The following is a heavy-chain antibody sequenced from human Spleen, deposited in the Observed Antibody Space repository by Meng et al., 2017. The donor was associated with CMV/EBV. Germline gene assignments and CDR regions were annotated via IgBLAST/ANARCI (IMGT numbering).Heavy chain of an antibody. Sequence: SETLSLTCTVPGDSISRGDYYYNWIRQPPGKGLEWIGYFYYSGSPSYNPSLKSRVTISLDTSKNQFSLKLSSVTAADTAVYYCARGLGASGWYLNYYYYYGMDVWGQGTTVTVSS. CDR2: FYYSGSP. CDR1: GDSISRGDYY. V-gene: IGHV4-30-4*08. CDR3: ARGLGASGWYLNYYYYYGMDV. J-gene: IGHJ6*02. D-gene: IGHD6-19*01.